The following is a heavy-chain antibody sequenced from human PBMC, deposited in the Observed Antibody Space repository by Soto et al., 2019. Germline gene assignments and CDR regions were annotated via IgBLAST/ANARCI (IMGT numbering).Heavy chain of an antibody. CDR2: ISQSGNT. V-gene: IGHV4-34*01. CDR3: ARAPKVSGSSQTRPDF. J-gene: IGHJ4*02. D-gene: IGHD6-6*01. CDR1: SGSFSGYY. Sequence: KPSETLSLTCSIYSGSFSGYYWSWIRRPPGKGLEWIGEISQSGNTNYSPSLKSRVSISIDTSKKQFSLNLASVSAADTAVYYCARAPKVSGSSQTRPDFWGQGTLVTVSS.